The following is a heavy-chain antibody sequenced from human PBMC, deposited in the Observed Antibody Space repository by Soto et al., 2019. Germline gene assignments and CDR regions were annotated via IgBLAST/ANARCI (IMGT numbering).Heavy chain of an antibody. J-gene: IGHJ4*01. V-gene: IGHV3-9*01. Sequence: EVQLVESGGGLVRPGRSLRLSCTASGFTFDDYAMHWVRQAPGRGLEWVSGITWNSGNIAYADSVKGRFTIARDDDNNSLYLQMNSLRPEDTALYYCVKDSYADFHRVLSTAEYFFDYWGHGTVVTVSS. CDR3: VKDSYADFHRVLSTAEYFFDY. CDR2: ITWNSGNI. CDR1: GFTFDDYA. D-gene: IGHD2-2*01.